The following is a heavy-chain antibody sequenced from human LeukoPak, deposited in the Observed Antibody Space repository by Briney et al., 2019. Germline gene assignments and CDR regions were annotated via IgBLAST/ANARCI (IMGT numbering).Heavy chain of an antibody. V-gene: IGHV3-23*01. CDR2: ISHNGGHS. J-gene: IGHJ4*02. CDR3: AKTEPDSWYGGLGFDY. CDR1: GFTFSLYA. D-gene: IGHD6-13*01. Sequence: GGSLRLSCAASGFTFSLYAMNWVRQAPGKGLQWVSGISHNGGHSYYADSVKGRFTISRDNSKNTLYLQMNSLRAEDTAVYYCAKTEPDSWYGGLGFDYWGQGTLVTVSS.